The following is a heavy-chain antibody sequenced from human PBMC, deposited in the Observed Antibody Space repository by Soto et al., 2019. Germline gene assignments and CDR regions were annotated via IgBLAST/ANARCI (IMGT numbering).Heavy chain of an antibody. D-gene: IGHD6-6*01. CDR2: IIPILGIA. CDR3: ARIQLGYDAFDI. CDR1: GGTFSSYT. V-gene: IGHV1-69*02. J-gene: IGHJ3*02. Sequence: ASVKVSCKASGGTFSSYTISWVRQAPGQGLEWMGRIIPILGIANYAQKFQGRVTITADKSTSTAYMELSSLRSEDTAVYYCARIQLGYDAFDIWGQGTMVTVSS.